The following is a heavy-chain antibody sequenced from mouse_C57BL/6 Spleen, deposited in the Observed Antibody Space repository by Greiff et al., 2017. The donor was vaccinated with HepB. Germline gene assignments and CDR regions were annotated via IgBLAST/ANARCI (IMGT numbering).Heavy chain of an antibody. V-gene: IGHV1-82*01. CDR1: GYAFSSSW. Sequence: QVQLQQSGPELVKPGASVKISCKASGYAFSSSWMNWVKQRPGKGLEWIGRIYPGDGDTNYNGKFEGKATLTADKSSSTAYMQLSSLTSEDSAVYFCAGQLRLNYFDYWGQGTTLTVSS. J-gene: IGHJ2*01. CDR2: IYPGDGDT. D-gene: IGHD3-2*02. CDR3: AGQLRLNYFDY.